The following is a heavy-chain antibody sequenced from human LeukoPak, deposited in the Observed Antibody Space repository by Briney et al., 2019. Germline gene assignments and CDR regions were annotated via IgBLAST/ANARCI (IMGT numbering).Heavy chain of an antibody. V-gene: IGHV3-48*03. CDR1: GFTFSSYE. Sequence: GGSLRLSCAASGFTFSSYEMNWVRQAPGKGLEWVSYISSSGSTIYYADSVKGRFTISRDNAKNSLYLQMNSLRAEDTAVYYCARVPSSGWFPLDYWGQGTLVTVSS. J-gene: IGHJ4*02. D-gene: IGHD6-19*01. CDR2: ISSSGSTI. CDR3: ARVPSSGWFPLDY.